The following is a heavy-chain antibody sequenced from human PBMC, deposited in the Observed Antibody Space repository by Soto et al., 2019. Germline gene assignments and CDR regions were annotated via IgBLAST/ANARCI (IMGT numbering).Heavy chain of an antibody. V-gene: IGHV3-53*05. J-gene: IGHJ3*02. CDR1: GFTVSSNY. CDR2: IYSGGST. Sequence: GGSLRLSCAASGFTVSSNYMSWVRQAPGKGLEWVSVIYSGGSTYYADSVKGRFTISRDNSKNTLYLQMNSLRSEDTAVYYCATETLGYCSGGSCYPYAFDIWGQGTMVTVS. CDR3: ATETLGYCSGGSCYPYAFDI. D-gene: IGHD2-15*01.